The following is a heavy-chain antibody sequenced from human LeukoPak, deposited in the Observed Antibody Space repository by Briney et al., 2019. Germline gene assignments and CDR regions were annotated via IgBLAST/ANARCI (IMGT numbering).Heavy chain of an antibody. CDR3: ATTSSGWKFDY. Sequence: ASVKVSCKASGGTFSSYAISWVRQAPGQGLEWMGRIIPILGIANYAQKFQGRVTITADKSTSIAYMELSSLRSEDTAVYYCATTSSGWKFDYWGQGTLVTVSS. D-gene: IGHD6-19*01. CDR2: IIPILGIA. CDR1: GGTFSSYA. J-gene: IGHJ4*02. V-gene: IGHV1-69*04.